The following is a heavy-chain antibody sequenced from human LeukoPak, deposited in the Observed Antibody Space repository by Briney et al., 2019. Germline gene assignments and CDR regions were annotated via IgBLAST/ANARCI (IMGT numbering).Heavy chain of an antibody. CDR2: IIPIFGTA. CDR1: GGTFSSYA. J-gene: IGHJ4*02. CDR3: AGTWGSGSYYDY. D-gene: IGHD3-10*01. V-gene: IGHV1-69*13. Sequence: SVKVSCKASGGTFSSYAISWVRQAPGQGLEWMGGIIPIFGTANYAQKFQGRVTITADESTSTAYMELSSLRSEDTAVYYCAGTWGSGSYYDYWGQGTLVTVSS.